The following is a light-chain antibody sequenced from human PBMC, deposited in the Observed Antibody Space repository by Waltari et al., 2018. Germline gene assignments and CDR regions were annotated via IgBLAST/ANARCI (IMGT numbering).Light chain of an antibody. V-gene: IGLV2-23*02. CDR1: TSAVGSYNL. Sequence: QSALTQPASVSGSPGQSITISCTGSTSAVGSYNLFSWYQFHPVKAPQLMIYEVTKRPSGISTRFSGSKSGNTASLTISGLRAEDEAEYFCCSFVAGSSWVFGGGTKLTV. CDR2: EVT. J-gene: IGLJ3*02. CDR3: CSFVAGSSWV.